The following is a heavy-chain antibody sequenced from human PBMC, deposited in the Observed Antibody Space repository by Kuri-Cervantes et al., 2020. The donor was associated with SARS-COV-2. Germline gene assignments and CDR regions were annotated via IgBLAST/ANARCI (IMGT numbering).Heavy chain of an antibody. CDR3: ARAGAIVVGGPAVPLPHWYFDL. D-gene: IGHD2-2*01. V-gene: IGHV3-21*04. CDR2: ISSSSSYI. Sequence: GGSLRLSCAASGFTFSSYSMNWVRQAPGKGLEWVSSISSSSSYIYYADSVKGRFTISRDNAKNSLYLQMNSLRAEDTALYYCARAGAIVVGGPAVPLPHWYFDLWGRGTLVTVSS. CDR1: GFTFSSYS. J-gene: IGHJ2*01.